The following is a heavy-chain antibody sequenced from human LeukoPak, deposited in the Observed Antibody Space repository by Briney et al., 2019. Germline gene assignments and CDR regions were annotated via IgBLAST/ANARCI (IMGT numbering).Heavy chain of an antibody. D-gene: IGHD4-11*01. CDR2: IMGSSTFI. Sequence: GGPLSLSCSASGFPFSSYPMKWARHNPGKGLGWVSYIMGSSTFIYDADSVKGRFTISRDNAKKSLYLQINSMGAEDTAVYYCARSVHYTWSSFDFWGHGPLVTVSS. CDR3: ARSVHYTWSSFDF. V-gene: IGHV3-21*01. J-gene: IGHJ4*01. CDR1: GFPFSSYP.